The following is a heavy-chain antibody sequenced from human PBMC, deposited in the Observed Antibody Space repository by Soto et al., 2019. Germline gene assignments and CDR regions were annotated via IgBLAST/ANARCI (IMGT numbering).Heavy chain of an antibody. CDR3: ARDGRGYYYDSSGYYEYYYYGMDV. D-gene: IGHD3-22*01. Sequence: ASVKVSCKASGYTFTSYGISWVRQAPGQGLEWMGWISAYNGNTNYAQKLQGRVTMTTDTSTSTAYMELRSLRSDDTAVYYCARDGRGYYYDSSGYYEYYYYGMDVWGQGTTVTVS. J-gene: IGHJ6*02. V-gene: IGHV1-18*01. CDR2: ISAYNGNT. CDR1: GYTFTSYG.